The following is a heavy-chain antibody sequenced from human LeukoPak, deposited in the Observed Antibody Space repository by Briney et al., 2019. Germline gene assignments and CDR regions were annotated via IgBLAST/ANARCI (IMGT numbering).Heavy chain of an antibody. CDR3: ARDNTVTTFGEHAFDI. Sequence: SETLSLTCTVSGGSISSYYWSWIRQPPGKGLEWSGYIYYSGSTNYNPSLKSRVTISVDTSKNQFSLKLSSVTAADTAVYYCARDNTVTTFGEHAFDIWGQGTMVTVSS. D-gene: IGHD4-17*01. CDR2: IYYSGST. CDR1: GGSISSYY. J-gene: IGHJ3*02. V-gene: IGHV4-59*01.